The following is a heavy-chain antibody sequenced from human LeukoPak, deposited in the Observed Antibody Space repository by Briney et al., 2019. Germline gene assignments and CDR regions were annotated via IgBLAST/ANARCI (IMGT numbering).Heavy chain of an antibody. CDR3: ARDRGGYDWASDAFDI. CDR1: GFTFSSYS. CDR2: ISSSGSTI. V-gene: IGHV3-48*04. D-gene: IGHD5-12*01. J-gene: IGHJ3*02. Sequence: PGGSLRLSCAASGFTFSSYSMNWVRQAPGKGLEWVSSISSSGSTIYYADSVKGRFTISRDNAKNSLYPQMNSLRAEDTAVYYCARDRGGYDWASDAFDIWGQGTMVTVSS.